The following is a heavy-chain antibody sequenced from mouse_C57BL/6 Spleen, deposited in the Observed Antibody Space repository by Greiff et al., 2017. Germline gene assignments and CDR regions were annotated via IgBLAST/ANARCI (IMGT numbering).Heavy chain of an antibody. CDR1: GFTFSSYG. J-gene: IGHJ2*01. CDR2: ISSGGSYT. D-gene: IGHD3-2*02. Sequence: ELKLVESGGDLVKPGGSLKLSCAASGFTFSSYGMSWVRQTPDKRLEWVATISSGGSYTYYPDSVKGRFTISRDNAKNTLYLQMSRLKSENTALYYCARHAAQATRLDYWGQGTTLNVSA. V-gene: IGHV5-6*01. CDR3: ARHAAQATRLDY.